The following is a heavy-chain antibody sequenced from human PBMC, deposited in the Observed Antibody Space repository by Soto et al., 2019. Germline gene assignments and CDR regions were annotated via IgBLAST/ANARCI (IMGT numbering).Heavy chain of an antibody. J-gene: IGHJ4*02. D-gene: IGHD4-17*01. Sequence: QVQLQESGPGLVKPSETLSLTCTVSGGSIISYYWSWIRQPPGKGLEWIGYIYYSRSTNYNPSLKSRVTISVDTSKNQFSLKLSSVTAADTAVYYCARDLRLDYWGQGTLVTVSS. CDR1: GGSIISYY. CDR3: ARDLRLDY. V-gene: IGHV4-59*01. CDR2: IYYSRST.